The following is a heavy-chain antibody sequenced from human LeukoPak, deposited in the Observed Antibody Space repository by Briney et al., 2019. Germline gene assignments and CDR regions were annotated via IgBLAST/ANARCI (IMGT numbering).Heavy chain of an antibody. CDR2: ISYDGSNK. V-gene: IGHV3-30*04. CDR3: ARSYGGNLYDAFDI. D-gene: IGHD4-23*01. Sequence: GGSLRLSCAASGFTFSSYAMHWVRQAPGKGLEWVAVISYDGSNKYYADSVKGRFTISRDNSKNTLYLQKNSLRAEDTAVYYCARSYGGNLYDAFDIWGQGTMVTVSS. CDR1: GFTFSSYA. J-gene: IGHJ3*02.